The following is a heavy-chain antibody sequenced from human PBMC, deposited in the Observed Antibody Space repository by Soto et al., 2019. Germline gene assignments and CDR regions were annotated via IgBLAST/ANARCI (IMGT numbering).Heavy chain of an antibody. Sequence: GGSLRLSCAASGFTFSGYAMNWVRQDPGKGLEWVSSISYTGDFIYYVDSVKGRFTISRDNAKNSLYLQMNSLRAEDTAVYYCAREAMYMVRGVIGSYYYYYMDVWGKGTTVTVSS. J-gene: IGHJ6*03. CDR2: ISYTGDFI. D-gene: IGHD3-10*01. V-gene: IGHV3-21*01. CDR3: AREAMYMVRGVIGSYYYYYMDV. CDR1: GFTFSGYA.